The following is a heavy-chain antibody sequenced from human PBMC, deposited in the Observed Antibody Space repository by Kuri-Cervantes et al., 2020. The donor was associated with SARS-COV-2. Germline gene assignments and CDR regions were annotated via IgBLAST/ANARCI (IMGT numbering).Heavy chain of an antibody. Sequence: LSLTCAASGFNFSGTDMHWVRQAPGKGLEWVAFISYDGKNKNCTASGKGRFTISRDNSQNTLSLQLKSLRSEDAAMYYCAKDGVGAHDFWGQGTLVTVSS. CDR3: AKDGVGAHDF. V-gene: IGHV3-30*18. J-gene: IGHJ4*02. CDR2: ISYDGKNK. D-gene: IGHD4/OR15-4a*01. CDR1: GFNFSGTD.